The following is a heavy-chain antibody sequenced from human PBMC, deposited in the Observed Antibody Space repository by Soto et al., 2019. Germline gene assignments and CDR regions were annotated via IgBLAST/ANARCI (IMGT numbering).Heavy chain of an antibody. J-gene: IGHJ4*02. D-gene: IGHD3-10*01. CDR1: GGSFSGYY. V-gene: IGHV4-34*01. CDR2: INHSGST. Sequence: PSETLSLTCAVYGGSFSGYYWSWIRQPPGKGLEWIGEINHSGSTNYNPSLKSRVTISVDTSKNQFSLKLSSVTAADTAVYYCARETRSGSVRGTWPHRHPIQNFDYWGQGTLVTVSS. CDR3: ARETRSGSVRGTWPHRHPIQNFDY.